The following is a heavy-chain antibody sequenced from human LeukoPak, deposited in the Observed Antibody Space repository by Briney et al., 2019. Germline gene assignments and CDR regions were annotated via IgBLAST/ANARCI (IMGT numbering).Heavy chain of an antibody. CDR3: ARDPGYYYYGMDV. CDR1: GFNLRTYW. J-gene: IGHJ6*02. Sequence: GGPLRLSCAVTGFNLRTYWIHWVRHSLGRGLKWCARINGEGSRISYADSVRGRFTISRDNAKNTAYLQMNSLRAEDTALYYCARDPGYYYYGMDVWGQGTTVVVSS. V-gene: IGHV3-74*01. CDR2: INGEGSRI.